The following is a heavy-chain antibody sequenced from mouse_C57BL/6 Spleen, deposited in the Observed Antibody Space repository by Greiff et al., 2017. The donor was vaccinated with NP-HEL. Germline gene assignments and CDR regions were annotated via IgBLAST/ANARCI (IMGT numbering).Heavy chain of an antibody. Sequence: VQLQQPGAELVRPGSSVKLSCKASGYTFTSYWMHWVKQRPIQGLEWIGNIDPSDSETHYNQKFKDKATLTVDKSSSTAYMQLSSLTSEDSAVYYCAREGLTGTVGHYFDYWGQGTTLTVSS. J-gene: IGHJ2*01. V-gene: IGHV1-52*01. CDR3: AREGLTGTVGHYFDY. CDR1: GYTFTSYW. D-gene: IGHD4-1*01. CDR2: IDPSDSET.